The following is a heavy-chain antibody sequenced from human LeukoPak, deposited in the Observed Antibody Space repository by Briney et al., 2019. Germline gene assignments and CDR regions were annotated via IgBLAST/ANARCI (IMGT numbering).Heavy chain of an antibody. CDR3: ARARPDYGAPFDY. Sequence: GASVTVSCKASGYTFTTYGISWVRQAPGQGLEWMGWISAYNGNTNYAQKLQGRVTMTTDTSTSTAYMELRSLTSDDTAVYYCARARPDYGAPFDYWGQGTLVTVSS. D-gene: IGHD4-17*01. J-gene: IGHJ4*02. CDR1: GYTFTTYG. V-gene: IGHV1-18*01. CDR2: ISAYNGNT.